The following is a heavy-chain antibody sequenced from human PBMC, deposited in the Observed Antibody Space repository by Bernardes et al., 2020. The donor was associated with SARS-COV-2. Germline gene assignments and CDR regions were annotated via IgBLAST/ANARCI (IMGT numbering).Heavy chain of an antibody. V-gene: IGHV4-61*01. D-gene: IGHD6-19*01. CDR3: ARDAQWRVPHTFDI. J-gene: IGHJ3*02. Sequence: SETLSLTCTVSGVSVSSTSYLWSWIRQPPGKGLEWIGYISYSGSTNYNPSLNSRVTMSVDTSKNQFSLKLSSVTAADTAVYCCARDAQWRVPHTFDIWGQGTMVTVSS. CDR1: GVSVSSTSYL. CDR2: ISYSGST.